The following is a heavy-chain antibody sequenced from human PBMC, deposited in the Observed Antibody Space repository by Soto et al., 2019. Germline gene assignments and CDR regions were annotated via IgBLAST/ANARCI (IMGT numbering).Heavy chain of an antibody. D-gene: IGHD5-18*01. J-gene: IGHJ4*02. CDR3: AREGIQLHSLGSIDY. CDR1: GGSFSGYY. Sequence: PSETLSLTCAVYGGSFSGYYWSWIRQPPGKGLEWIGEINHSGSTNYNPSLKSRVTISVDTSKNQFSLKLSSVTAADTAVYYCAREGIQLHSLGSIDYWGQGPMVTASS. CDR2: INHSGST. V-gene: IGHV4-34*01.